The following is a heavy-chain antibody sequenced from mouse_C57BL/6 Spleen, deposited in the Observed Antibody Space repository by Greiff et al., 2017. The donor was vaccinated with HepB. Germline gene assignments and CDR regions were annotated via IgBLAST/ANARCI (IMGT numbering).Heavy chain of an antibody. V-gene: IGHV1-69*01. J-gene: IGHJ4*01. CDR2: IDPSDSYT. CDR1: GYTFTSYW. Sequence: QVQLQQSGAELVMPGASVKLSCKASGYTFTSYWMHWVKQRPGQGLEWIGEIDPSDSYTNYNQKFKGKSTLTVDKSSSTAYMQLSSLTSEDSAVYYCARRAVGYAMDYWGQGTSVTVSS. CDR3: ARRAVGYAMDY. D-gene: IGHD1-1*01.